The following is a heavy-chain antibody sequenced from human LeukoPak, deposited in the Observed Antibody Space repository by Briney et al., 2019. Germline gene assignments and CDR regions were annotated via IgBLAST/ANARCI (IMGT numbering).Heavy chain of an antibody. Sequence: ASVKVSCKASGYTFTSYAMHWVRQAPGQRLEWMGWINAGNGNTKYSQEFQGRVTITRDTSASTAYMELSSLRSEDMAVYYCARGGDYCSGGSCYSAAPFDYWGQGTLVTVSS. CDR1: GYTFTSYA. V-gene: IGHV1-3*03. CDR2: INAGNGNT. CDR3: ARGGDYCSGGSCYSAAPFDY. D-gene: IGHD2-15*01. J-gene: IGHJ4*02.